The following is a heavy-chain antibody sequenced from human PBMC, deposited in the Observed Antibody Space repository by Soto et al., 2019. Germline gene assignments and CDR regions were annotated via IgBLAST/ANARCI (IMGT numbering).Heavy chain of an antibody. V-gene: IGHV3-30*18. D-gene: IGHD1-26*01. CDR3: AKGGGSARDFDY. CDR2: TSYDGNNK. CDR1: GFTFGNYG. J-gene: IGHJ4*02. Sequence: GGSVRLSCTGSGFTFGNYGMHWVRQAPGKGLEWVASTSYDGNNKYYADSLKGRFTISRDNSKKMVYLQMTSLGPEDTAVYYCAKGGGSARDFDYWGQGALVTVS.